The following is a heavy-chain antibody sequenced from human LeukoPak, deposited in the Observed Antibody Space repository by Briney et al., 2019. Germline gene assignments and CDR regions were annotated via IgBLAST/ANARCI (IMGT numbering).Heavy chain of an antibody. CDR1: GGSISGSSYY. CDR2: IYYSGST. D-gene: IGHD3-16*01. V-gene: IGHV4-39*07. Sequence: SETLSLTCTVSGGSISGSSYYWGWVRQPPGMGLEWIGTIYYSGSTYYNPSLRSRVTISVDTSKNQFSLKLASVTAADTAVYYCARGAGWLIDYWGQGILVTVSS. CDR3: ARGAGWLIDY. J-gene: IGHJ4*02.